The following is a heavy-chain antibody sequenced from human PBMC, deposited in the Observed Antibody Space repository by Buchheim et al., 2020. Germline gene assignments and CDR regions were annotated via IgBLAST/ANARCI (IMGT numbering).Heavy chain of an antibody. D-gene: IGHD3-3*01. CDR3: AKDEDDFSPVGPFDC. Sequence: EVQLLESGGGLVQPGGSLRLSCAASGFTFSSYAMSWVRQAPGKGLEWVSAISASGGSTYYADSVKGRFSISRDNSTNTLSLQMNSLRAEDTAIYYCAKDEDDFSPVGPFDCWGQGTL. CDR2: ISASGGST. CDR1: GFTFSSYA. J-gene: IGHJ4*02. V-gene: IGHV3-23*01.